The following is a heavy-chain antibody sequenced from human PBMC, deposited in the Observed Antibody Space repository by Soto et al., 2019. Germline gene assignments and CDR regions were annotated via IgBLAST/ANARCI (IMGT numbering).Heavy chain of an antibody. V-gene: IGHV3-30*03. Sequence: QVHLVESGGGVVQPGRSLRLSCAASGFTFSSYGMHWVRQAPGKGLEWVAVIPYDGNNKYYADSVEGRFTISRDNYKNTLYLQMNSLRPEDTAVYYCAVGRGSYYFDYWSQGTLVTVSS. CDR1: GFTFSSYG. J-gene: IGHJ4*02. CDR3: AVGRGSYYFDY. D-gene: IGHD3-10*01. CDR2: IPYDGNNK.